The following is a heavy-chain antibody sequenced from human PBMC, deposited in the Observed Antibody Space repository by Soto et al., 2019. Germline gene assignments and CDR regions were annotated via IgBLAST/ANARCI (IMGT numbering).Heavy chain of an antibody. CDR2: IIPILGIT. J-gene: IGHJ4*02. CDR3: ARVRAGSSDDH. CDR1: GGTFSSHP. V-gene: IGHV1-69*04. Sequence: ASVKVSCKASGGTFSSHPITWVRQAPGQGLEWMGRIIPILGITNYAQKLQGRVTITADKSTSTAYMDLSSLRSEDTAVYYCARVRAGSSDDHWGQGSLVTVSS. D-gene: IGHD2-2*01.